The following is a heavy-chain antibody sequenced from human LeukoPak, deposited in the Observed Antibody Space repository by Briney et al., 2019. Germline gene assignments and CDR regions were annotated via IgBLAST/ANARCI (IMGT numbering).Heavy chain of an antibody. CDR2: MNPNSDNT. Sequence: ASVKVSCKTSGYTFTSYDINWVRQATGQGLEWMGWMNPNSDNTGYAQKFEGRVTMTRNTSISTAYMELSSLRSEDTAVYYCARNWLVRGNYYGMDVWGQGTTVTVSS. V-gene: IGHV1-8*01. CDR1: GYTFTSYD. CDR3: ARNWLVRGNYYGMDV. J-gene: IGHJ6*02. D-gene: IGHD3-10*01.